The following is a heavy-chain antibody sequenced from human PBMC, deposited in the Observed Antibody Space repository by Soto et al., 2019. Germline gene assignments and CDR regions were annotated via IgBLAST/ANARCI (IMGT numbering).Heavy chain of an antibody. CDR2: LYDVDGS. CDR3: ATWHEREHAYDV. Sequence: DVQLVESGGGLMQPGESLRLSCAASGLTVSGKKYVAWVRQAPGKGLEWVSALYDVDGSFYADSVKGRVTTSSDSSKTTVYLQMNGLRPDDTAVYYCATWHEREHAYDVWGKGTTVTVSS. J-gene: IGHJ3*01. V-gene: IGHV3-53*01. D-gene: IGHD1-1*01. CDR1: GLTVSGKKY.